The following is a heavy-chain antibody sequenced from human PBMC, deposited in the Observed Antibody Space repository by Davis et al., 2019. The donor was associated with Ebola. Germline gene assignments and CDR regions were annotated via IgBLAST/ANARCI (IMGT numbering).Heavy chain of an antibody. Sequence: GESLKIPCAASGFTFSSHGMHWVRQAPCKGLEWVAVVSYNGETTYYSDSVKGRFTVSRDNSKSTLYLPMNSLRAEDTALYYCAKSYDFWSGYSAGHYYYYMDVWGKGTTVTVSS. V-gene: IGHV3-30*18. CDR1: GFTFSSHG. CDR2: VSYNGETT. CDR3: AKSYDFWSGYSAGHYYYYMDV. D-gene: IGHD3-3*01. J-gene: IGHJ6*03.